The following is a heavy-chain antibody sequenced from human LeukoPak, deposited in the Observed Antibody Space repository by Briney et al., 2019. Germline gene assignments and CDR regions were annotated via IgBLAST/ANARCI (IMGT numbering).Heavy chain of an antibody. J-gene: IGHJ4*02. Sequence: ASVKVSCKASGYTFTTYGLSWVRQAPGQGLEWLGWISTYDDNIKYAQSLQGRLTLTIDTSTSTAYMELRSLTSDDTAVYYCARVLFYSSGNKSNRVDYWGQGTLVTVSS. CDR1: GYTFTTYG. CDR2: ISTYDDNI. CDR3: ARVLFYSSGNKSNRVDY. V-gene: IGHV1-18*01. D-gene: IGHD6-19*01.